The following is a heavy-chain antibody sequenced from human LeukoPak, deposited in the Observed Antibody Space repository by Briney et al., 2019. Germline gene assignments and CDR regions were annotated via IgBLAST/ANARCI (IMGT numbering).Heavy chain of an antibody. V-gene: IGHV3-9*01. D-gene: IGHD1-1*01. J-gene: IGHJ4*02. CDR2: FSWNSGSI. CDR1: GFTFDDYA. Sequence: PGRSLRLSCAASGFTFDDYAMHWVRQAPGKGLEWVSGFSWNSGSIGYADSVKGRFTISRDNAKNSLYLQMNSLRAEDTALYYCAKGYSKDYDYWGQGTLVIASS. CDR3: AKGYSKDYDY.